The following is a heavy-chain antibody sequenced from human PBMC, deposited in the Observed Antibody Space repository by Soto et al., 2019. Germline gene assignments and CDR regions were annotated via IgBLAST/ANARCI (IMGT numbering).Heavy chain of an antibody. J-gene: IGHJ4*02. CDR3: ARDFYSSSWYGFDY. D-gene: IGHD6-13*01. V-gene: IGHV4-31*03. CDR1: GGSISSGGYY. CDR2: IYYSGST. Sequence: PSETLSLTCTVSGGSISSGGYYWSWIRQHPGKDLEWIGYIYYSGSTYYNPSLKSRVTISVDTSKNQFSLKLSSVTAADTAVYYCARDFYSSSWYGFDYWGQGTLVTVSS.